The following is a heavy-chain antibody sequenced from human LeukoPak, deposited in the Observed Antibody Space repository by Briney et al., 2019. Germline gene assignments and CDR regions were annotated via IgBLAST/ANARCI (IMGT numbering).Heavy chain of an antibody. Sequence: GGSLRLSCAASGFTFSSYSMNWVRQAPGKGLEWVSYISSSSSIIYYADSMKGRFTISRDNAKNSLYLQMNSLRAEDTAVYYCARDVMGATTDYFDYWGQGTLVTVSS. CDR2: ISSSSSII. D-gene: IGHD1-26*01. CDR1: GFTFSSYS. V-gene: IGHV3-48*04. J-gene: IGHJ4*02. CDR3: ARDVMGATTDYFDY.